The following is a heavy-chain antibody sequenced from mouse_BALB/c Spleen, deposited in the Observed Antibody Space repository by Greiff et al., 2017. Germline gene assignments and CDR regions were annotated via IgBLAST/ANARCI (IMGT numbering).Heavy chain of an antibody. V-gene: IGHV5-6-4*01. Sequence: EVKLMESGGGLVKPGGSLKLSCAASGFTFSSYTMSWVRQTPEKRLEWVATISSGGSYTYYPDSVKGRFTISRDNAKNTLYLQMSSLKSEDTAMYYRARIPNDYGSSYDAKDYWGQGTSVTVSS. CDR1: GFTFSSYT. D-gene: IGHD1-1*01. J-gene: IGHJ4*01. CDR3: ARIPNDYGSSYDAKDY. CDR2: ISSGGSYT.